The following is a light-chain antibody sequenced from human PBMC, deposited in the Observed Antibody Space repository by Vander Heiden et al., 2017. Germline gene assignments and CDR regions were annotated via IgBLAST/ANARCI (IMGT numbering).Light chain of an antibody. CDR1: NIGSKS. CDR2: GES. V-gene: IGLV3-21*02. J-gene: IGLJ2*01. CDR3: QVWDRRSDHVV. Sequence: SSVLTHQPSASVAPGPTARTTREGNNIGSKSVHWYQQKADQAPGLVIYGESDRRSGIPERFSGANCGNTATLTISRVEGGDGADYYCQVWDRRSDHVVFGGGTKLTVL.